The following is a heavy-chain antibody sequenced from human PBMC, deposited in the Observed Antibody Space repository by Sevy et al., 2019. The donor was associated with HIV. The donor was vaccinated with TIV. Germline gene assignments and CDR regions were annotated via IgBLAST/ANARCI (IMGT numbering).Heavy chain of an antibody. Sequence: ASVKVSCKASGGTFSSYAISWVLQAPGQGLEWMGRIIPILGIANYAQKFQGRVTITADKSTSTAYMELSSLRSEDTAVYYCATSENPYYYDSSGSNYWGQATLVTVSS. CDR2: IIPILGIA. CDR1: GGTFSSYA. J-gene: IGHJ4*02. V-gene: IGHV1-69*04. D-gene: IGHD3-22*01. CDR3: ATSENPYYYDSSGSNY.